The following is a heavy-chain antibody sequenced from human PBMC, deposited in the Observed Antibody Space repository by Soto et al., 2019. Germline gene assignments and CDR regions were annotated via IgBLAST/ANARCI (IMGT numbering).Heavy chain of an antibody. V-gene: IGHV3-30*18. CDR3: AKDRKWLPRWVFDY. J-gene: IGHJ4*02. CDR1: GFTFSSYG. D-gene: IGHD3-22*01. Sequence: SLRLSWAASGFTFSSYGMHWVRQAPGKGLEWVAVISYDGSNKYYADSVKGRFTISRDNSKNTLYLQMNSLKAEDTAVYYCAKDRKWLPRWVFDYWGQGTLVTVSS. CDR2: ISYDGSNK.